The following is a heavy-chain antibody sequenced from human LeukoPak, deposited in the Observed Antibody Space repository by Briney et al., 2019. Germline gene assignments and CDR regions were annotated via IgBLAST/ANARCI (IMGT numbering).Heavy chain of an antibody. CDR2: ISGSGGGT. CDR3: ARSIYASGSYYAFDI. D-gene: IGHD3-10*01. CDR1: GFTFTPYA. Sequence: GGSLRLSCSASGFTFTPYAMSWVRQAPGNGLEWVSAISGSGGGTYYADSVKGRFTISRDNSKNTLSLQMNSLRAEDTAVFYCARSIYASGSYYAFDIWGQGTMVTVSS. V-gene: IGHV3-23*01. J-gene: IGHJ3*02.